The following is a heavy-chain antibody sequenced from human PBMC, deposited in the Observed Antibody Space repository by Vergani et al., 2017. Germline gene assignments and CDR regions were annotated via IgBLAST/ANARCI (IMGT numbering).Heavy chain of an antibody. CDR3: ARDMGTVTTLRGPLNWFAP. Sequence: QVQLVQSGAEVKKPGASVKVSCKASGYTFTGYYMHWVRQAPGQGLEWMGWINPNSGGTNYAQKVQGRDTMTRDTSISTAYMELSRLRSDDTAVYYCARDMGTVTTLRGPLNWFAPWGQGTLVTVSS. D-gene: IGHD4-17*01. J-gene: IGHJ5*02. CDR2: INPNSGGT. V-gene: IGHV1-2*02. CDR1: GYTFTGYY.